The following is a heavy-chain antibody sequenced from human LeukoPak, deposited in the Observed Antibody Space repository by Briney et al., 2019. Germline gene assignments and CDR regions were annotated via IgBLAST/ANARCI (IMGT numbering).Heavy chain of an antibody. D-gene: IGHD2-2*01. CDR1: GFTFSSYA. CDR2: ISGSGGST. Sequence: GGSLRLSCAASGFTFSSYAMSWVRQAPGKGLEWVSAISGSGGSTYYADSVKGRFTISRDNSKNTLYLQMNSLRAEDTAVYYCARPSSRGYYYMDVWGKGTTVTISS. V-gene: IGHV3-23*01. J-gene: IGHJ6*03. CDR3: ARPSSRGYYYMDV.